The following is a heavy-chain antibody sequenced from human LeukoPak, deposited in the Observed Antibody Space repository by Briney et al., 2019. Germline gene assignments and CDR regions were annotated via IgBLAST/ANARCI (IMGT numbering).Heavy chain of an antibody. CDR1: GFTFSSYA. CDR2: ISGSGGST. D-gene: IGHD4-23*01. V-gene: IGHV3-23*01. J-gene: IGHJ4*02. Sequence: GGSLRLSCAASGFTFSSYAMSWVRQAPGKGLEWVSAISGSGGSTYYAGSVKGRFTISRDNSKNTLYLQMNSLRAEDTAVYYCAKDHPGPSTVVTYYFDYWGQGTLVTVSS. CDR3: AKDHPGPSTVVTYYFDY.